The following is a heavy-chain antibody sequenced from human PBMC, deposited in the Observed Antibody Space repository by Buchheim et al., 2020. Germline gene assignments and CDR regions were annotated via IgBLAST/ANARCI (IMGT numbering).Heavy chain of an antibody. CDR2: ISSSSSYI. J-gene: IGHJ6*03. CDR3: ARDYGAPGGDYYYYMDV. CDR1: GFTFSSYS. V-gene: IGHV3-21*01. D-gene: IGHD4/OR15-4a*01. Sequence: EVQLVESGGGLVKPGGSLRLSCAASGFTFSSYSMNWVRQAPGKGLEWVSSISSSSSYIYYADSVKGRFTISSNNAKNSLYLQMNSLRAEDTAVYYCARDYGAPGGDYYYYMDVWGKGTT.